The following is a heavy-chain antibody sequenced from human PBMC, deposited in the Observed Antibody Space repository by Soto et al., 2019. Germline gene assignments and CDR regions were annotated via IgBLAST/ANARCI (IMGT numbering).Heavy chain of an antibody. V-gene: IGHV3-30*18. CDR2: ISYDGSNK. CDR3: AKDSSGSIPLYYFDY. CDR1: GFTFSSYG. D-gene: IGHD3-22*01. Sequence: QVQLVESGGGVVQPGRSLRLSCAASGFTFSSYGMHWVRQAPGKGLEWVAVISYDGSNKYYADSVKGRFTISRDNSKNTLYLQMNSLRAEDTAVYYCAKDSSGSIPLYYFDYWGQGTLFTVSS. J-gene: IGHJ4*02.